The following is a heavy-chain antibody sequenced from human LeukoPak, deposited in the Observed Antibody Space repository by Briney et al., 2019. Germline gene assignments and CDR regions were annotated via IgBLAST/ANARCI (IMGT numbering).Heavy chain of an antibody. V-gene: IGHV4-31*03. J-gene: IGHJ4*02. CDR2: MSYSGDA. CDR3: AVKVAAAGYY. CDR1: GGSISSGGHY. Sequence: PSQTLSLTCTVSGGSISSGGHYWSWIRPHPGTGLESIGYMSYSGDAHYNASLKSRVTISLDTSKNQFSLRLTSVTAADTAVYYCAVKVAAAGYYWGQGTLVTVSS. D-gene: IGHD6-13*01.